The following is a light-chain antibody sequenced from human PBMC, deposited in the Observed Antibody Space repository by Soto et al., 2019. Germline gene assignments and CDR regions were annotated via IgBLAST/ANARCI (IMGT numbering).Light chain of an antibody. CDR1: SSNIGAGYD. Sequence: QYVLTQPPSVSGAPGQRVTISCTGSSSNIGAGYDVHWYQQLPGAAPKLLIYGNSNRPSGVPDRFSGSKSATSASLPITGLQAEDEADYYRRSYASSMSGSVVFGGGTKLTVL. J-gene: IGLJ2*01. V-gene: IGLV1-40*01. CDR2: GNS. CDR3: RSYASSMSGSVV.